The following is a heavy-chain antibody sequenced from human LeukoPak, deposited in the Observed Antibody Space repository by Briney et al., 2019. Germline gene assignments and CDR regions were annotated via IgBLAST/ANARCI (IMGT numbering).Heavy chain of an antibody. CDR1: GFTFSSYS. CDR2: ISSSSSYI. V-gene: IGHV3-21*01. J-gene: IGHJ4*02. CDR3: ARDLGDYGDYS. Sequence: GGSLRLSCAASGFTFSSYSMNWVRQAPGKGLEWVSSISSSSSYIYYADSVKGRFTISRDNAKNSLYLQMNSLRAEDPAVYYFARDLGDYGDYSWGQGTLVTVSS. D-gene: IGHD4-17*01.